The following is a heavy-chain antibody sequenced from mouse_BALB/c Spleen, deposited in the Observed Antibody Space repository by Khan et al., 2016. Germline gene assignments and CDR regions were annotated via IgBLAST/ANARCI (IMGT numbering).Heavy chain of an antibody. D-gene: IGHD3-1*01. Sequence: EVKLEESGGGLVQPGGSMKLSCVASGFTFSNYWMNWVRQSPEKGLEWVAEIRLKSNNYATHYAESVKGRFTISSDDSKSSVYLQMNNLRAEDTGIYYCTRQLGLAYWGQGILVTVSA. CDR3: TRQLGLAY. CDR1: GFTFSNYW. CDR2: IRLKSNNYAT. J-gene: IGHJ3*01. V-gene: IGHV6-6*02.